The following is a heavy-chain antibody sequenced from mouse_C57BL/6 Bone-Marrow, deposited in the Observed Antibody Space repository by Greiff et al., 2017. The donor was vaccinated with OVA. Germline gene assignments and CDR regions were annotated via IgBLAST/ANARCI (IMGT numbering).Heavy chain of an antibody. V-gene: IGHV1-26*01. D-gene: IGHD2-5*01. CDR3: ASRAYSNY. CDR2: INPNNGGT. CDR1: GYTFTDYY. J-gene: IGHJ2*01. Sequence: EVQLQQSGPELVKPGASVKISCKASGYTFTDYYMNWVKQSHGKSLEWIGDINPNNGGTSYNQKFKGKATLTVDKSSSTAYMELRSLTSEDSAVYYCASRAYSNYWGQGTTLTVSS.